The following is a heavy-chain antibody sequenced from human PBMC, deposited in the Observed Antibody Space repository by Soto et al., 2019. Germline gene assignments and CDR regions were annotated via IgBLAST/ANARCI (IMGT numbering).Heavy chain of an antibody. CDR1: GYTFTSYG. D-gene: IGHD3-10*01. V-gene: IGHV1-18*01. CDR3: ARDKGDGSGSYYGY. Sequence: QVQLVQSGAEVKKPGASVKVSCKASGYTFTSYGISWVRQAPGQGLEWMGWISAYNSNTNYAQKLQGRVTMTTDTSTITAYMEMRRLRSDDTAVYYCARDKGDGSGSYYGYWGQGTLVTVSS. CDR2: ISAYNSNT. J-gene: IGHJ4*02.